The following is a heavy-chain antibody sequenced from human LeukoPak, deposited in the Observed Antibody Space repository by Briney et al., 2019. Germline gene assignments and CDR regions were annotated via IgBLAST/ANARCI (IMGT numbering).Heavy chain of an antibody. CDR1: GGSISSSSSIC. CDR3: ARNGGNSDYDY. D-gene: IGHD4-23*01. V-gene: IGHV4-4*02. J-gene: IGHJ4*02. CDR2: IYHNGAT. Sequence: SETLSLTCAVSGGSISSSSSICWAWVRQPPGEGLEWIGEIYHNGATNYNPSLKSRVTMLLDKSKNQFFLKLNSVTAADTAVYYCARNGGNSDYDYWGQGTLVTVSA.